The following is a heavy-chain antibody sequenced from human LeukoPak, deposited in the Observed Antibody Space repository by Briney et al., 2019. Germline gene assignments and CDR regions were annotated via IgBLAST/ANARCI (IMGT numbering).Heavy chain of an antibody. CDR1: GGSISLSYYY. CDR2: VYHSGTT. D-gene: IGHD2-15*01. V-gene: IGHV4-39*07. CDR3: ARGSQMHGWFDP. J-gene: IGHJ5*02. Sequence: SETLSLTCSVSGGSISLSYYYWGWIRQPPGKALEWIGSVYHSGTTSYNPSLKSRVTISVDMSKNHFSLRLSSVTAADTAMYYCARGSQMHGWFDPWGQGTLVTVSS.